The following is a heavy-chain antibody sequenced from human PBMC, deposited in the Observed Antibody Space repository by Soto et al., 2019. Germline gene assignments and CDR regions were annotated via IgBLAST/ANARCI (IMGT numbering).Heavy chain of an antibody. CDR3: ARDQSGIGWYVDWFDP. V-gene: IGHV1-3*01. CDR2: INAGNGNT. D-gene: IGHD6-19*01. Sequence: ASVKVSCKASGYTFTNYGFSWVRQAPGQRLEWMGWINAGNGNTYYSEKFKGRVSLTRDTVATTVYMELTSLTSEDTGVYYCARDQSGIGWYVDWFDPWGQGTLVTVSS. J-gene: IGHJ5*02. CDR1: GYTFTNYG.